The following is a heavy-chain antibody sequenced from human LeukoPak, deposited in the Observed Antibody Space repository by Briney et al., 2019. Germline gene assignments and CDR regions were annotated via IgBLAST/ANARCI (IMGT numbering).Heavy chain of an antibody. CDR2: IIPMFGTP. V-gene: IGHV1-69*05. CDR1: GGTFGSYG. CDR3: AKEGRTYYMDV. Sequence: ASVKVSCKASGGTFGSYGISWVRRAPGQGVEWMGEIIPMFGTPNYAQRCQGRVTITTGESTSTAYTEMSSLRYDDTALVYFAKEGRTYYMDVWGKGTTVTVSS. J-gene: IGHJ6*03. D-gene: IGHD3-10*01.